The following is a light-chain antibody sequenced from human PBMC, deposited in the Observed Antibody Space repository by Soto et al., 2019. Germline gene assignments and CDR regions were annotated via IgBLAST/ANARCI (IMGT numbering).Light chain of an antibody. J-gene: IGKJ1*01. Sequence: DFQMTQSPSTLSASVGDRVTITCRASQNIRSRLAWFQQKPGKAPKLLIYDASSLESGVPQRFSGSGSGTEFTLTISSLQTEDSATYYCLQDINYPWTFGQGTKVDIK. CDR3: LQDINYPWT. CDR2: DAS. CDR1: QNIRSR. V-gene: IGKV1-5*01.